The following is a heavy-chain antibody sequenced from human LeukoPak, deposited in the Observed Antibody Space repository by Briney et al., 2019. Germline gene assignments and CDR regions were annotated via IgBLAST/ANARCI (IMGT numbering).Heavy chain of an antibody. J-gene: IGHJ4*02. Sequence: GASVKVSCKASGYTFTSYGISWVRQAPGQGLEWMGWMNPNSGTTGNAQKFQGRVTMTRNTSISTAYMELSSLRSEDTAVYYCARGPPYDSGRDWGQGTLVTVSS. CDR3: ARGPPYDSGRD. D-gene: IGHD3-10*01. V-gene: IGHV1-8*02. CDR2: MNPNSGTT. CDR1: GYTFTSYG.